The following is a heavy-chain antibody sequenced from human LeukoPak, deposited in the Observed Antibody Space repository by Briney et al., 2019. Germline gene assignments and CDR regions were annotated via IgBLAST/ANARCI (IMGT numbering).Heavy chain of an antibody. J-gene: IGHJ4*02. D-gene: IGHD3-10*01. CDR3: AKDGDVLLWFGESPLDY. CDR2: ISGSGVST. Sequence: GGSLRLSCAASGFRFSSYAMSWVRQAPGKGLEWVSAISGSGVSTYYADSVKGRFTVSRDNSKNTLYLQMSSLRAEDTAVYYCAKDGDVLLWFGESPLDYWGQGTLVTVSS. CDR1: GFRFSSYA. V-gene: IGHV3-23*01.